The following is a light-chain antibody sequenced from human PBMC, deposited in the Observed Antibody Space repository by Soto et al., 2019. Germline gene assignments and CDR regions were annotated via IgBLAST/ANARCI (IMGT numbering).Light chain of an antibody. CDR2: DVG. CDR1: SSDVGGYNY. CDR3: SSYTSSSTHVV. Sequence: QSALTQPASVSGSPGQSITISCTGTSSDVGGYNYVCWFQQHPGKAPKLMIYDVGNRPSGVSNRFSGSKSGNTASLTISGIQAEDEADYYCSSYTSSSTHVVFGGGTKLTVL. J-gene: IGLJ2*01. V-gene: IGLV2-14*01.